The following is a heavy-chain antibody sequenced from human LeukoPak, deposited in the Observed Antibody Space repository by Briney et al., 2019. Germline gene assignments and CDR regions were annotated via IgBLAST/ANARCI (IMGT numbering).Heavy chain of an antibody. J-gene: IGHJ5*02. D-gene: IGHD3-9*01. CDR2: MNPKSGNT. Sequence: ASVKVSCKGSGYIFTSYVINWVRQATGQGLEWMGWMNPKSGNTGYVQKFQGRVTITRNTSINTAYMEVSSLRSDDTSVYFCARGMGPLTGYRNWFDPWVQGTLVTVPS. V-gene: IGHV1-8*03. CDR3: ARGMGPLTGYRNWFDP. CDR1: GYIFTSYV.